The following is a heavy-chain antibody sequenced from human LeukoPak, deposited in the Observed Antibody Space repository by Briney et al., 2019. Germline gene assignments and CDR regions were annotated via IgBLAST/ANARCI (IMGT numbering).Heavy chain of an antibody. CDR3: ARRVKGGYRDRGAFDI. J-gene: IGHJ3*02. CDR2: INPNSGGT. V-gene: IGHV1-2*02. CDR1: GYTFAGYY. D-gene: IGHD5-18*01. Sequence: ASVKVSCKASGYTFAGYYMHWVRQAPGQGLEWMGWINPNSGGTNYAQKFQGRVTMTRDTSISTAYMELSRLRSDDTAVYYCARRVKGGYRDRGAFDIWGQGTMVTVSS.